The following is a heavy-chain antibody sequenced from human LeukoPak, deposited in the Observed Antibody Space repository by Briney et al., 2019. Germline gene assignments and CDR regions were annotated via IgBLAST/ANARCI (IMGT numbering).Heavy chain of an antibody. J-gene: IGHJ4*02. CDR2: IKQDGSEK. D-gene: IGHD3-9*01. V-gene: IGHV3-7*03. CDR3: AREHYDILAGPEY. Sequence: GGSLRLSCAASGFTFSSYWMSWVRQAPGKGLEWVANIKQDGSEKYYVDSVKGRFTISRVNAKNSLYLQMNSLRAEEQAVYLCAREHYDILAGPEYWGQGTLVTVSS. CDR1: GFTFSSYW.